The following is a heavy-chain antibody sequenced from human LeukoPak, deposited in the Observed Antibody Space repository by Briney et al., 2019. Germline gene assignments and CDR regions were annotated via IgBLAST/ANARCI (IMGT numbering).Heavy chain of an antibody. D-gene: IGHD1-26*01. Sequence: SVTVSCKASGGTFSSYAISWVRQAPGQGLEWMGGIIPIFGTANYAQKFQGRVTITADESTSTAYMELSSLRSEDTAVYYCASQGSGSYYEGGADYWGQGTLVTVSS. CDR2: IIPIFGTA. CDR3: ASQGSGSYYEGGADY. J-gene: IGHJ4*02. CDR1: GGTFSSYA. V-gene: IGHV1-69*13.